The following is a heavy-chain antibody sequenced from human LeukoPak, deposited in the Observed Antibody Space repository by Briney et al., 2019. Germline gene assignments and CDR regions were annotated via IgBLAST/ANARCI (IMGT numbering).Heavy chain of an antibody. V-gene: IGHV1-24*01. J-gene: IGHJ6*02. D-gene: IGHD2/OR15-2a*01. Sequence: ASVKVSCKVSGYTLTELSMHWVRQAPGKGLEWMGGFDPEDGETIYAQKFQGRVTMTEDTSTDTAYMELSSLRSEDTAAYYCARAGGTERIYYYYGMDVWGQGTTVTISS. CDR2: FDPEDGET. CDR1: GYTLTELS. CDR3: ARAGGTERIYYYYGMDV.